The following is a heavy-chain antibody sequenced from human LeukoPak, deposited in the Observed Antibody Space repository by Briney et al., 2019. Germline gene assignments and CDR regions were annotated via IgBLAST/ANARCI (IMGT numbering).Heavy chain of an antibody. V-gene: IGHV3-21*01. CDR1: GFTFSSYS. CDR3: ARESAAATFDY. J-gene: IGHJ4*02. Sequence: GGSLRLSCAASGFTFSSYSMNWVRQAPGKGLEWVSSISSSSSYIYYADSVKGRLTISRDNAKNSLYLQMNSLRAEDTAVYYCARESAAATFDYWGQGTLVTVSS. D-gene: IGHD6-13*01. CDR2: ISSSSSYI.